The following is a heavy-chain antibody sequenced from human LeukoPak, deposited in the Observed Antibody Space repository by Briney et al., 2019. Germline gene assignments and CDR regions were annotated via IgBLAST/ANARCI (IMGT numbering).Heavy chain of an antibody. CDR3: ARVYSGIYFDY. Sequence: PGGSLRLSCAASGFTFSSYWITWVRQAPGKGLEWVANIKQDGSEKYYVDSVKGRFTISRDNAKNSLYLQMNSLRAEDTAVYYCARVYSGIYFDYWGQGTLVTVSS. CDR2: IKQDGSEK. V-gene: IGHV3-7*04. J-gene: IGHJ4*02. D-gene: IGHD1-26*01. CDR1: GFTFSSYW.